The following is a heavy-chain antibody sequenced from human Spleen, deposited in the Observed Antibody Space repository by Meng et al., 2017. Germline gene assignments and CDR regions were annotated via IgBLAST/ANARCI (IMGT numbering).Heavy chain of an antibody. Sequence: GESLKISCEGSGFIFTNAYMTWVRQVPGKRVEWLGHITSRPDGETTEYAAPVKGRFTISRDDSKNTVFLQMNSLKTEDTAVYYCTGHTDYWGQGALFTVSS. V-gene: IGHV3-15*01. J-gene: IGHJ4*02. CDR1: GFIFTNAY. CDR2: ITSRPDGETT. CDR3: TGHTDY.